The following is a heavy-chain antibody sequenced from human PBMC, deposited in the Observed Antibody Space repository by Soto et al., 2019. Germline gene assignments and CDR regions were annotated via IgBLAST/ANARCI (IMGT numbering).Heavy chain of an antibody. CDR2: IMPIFRTP. CDR3: AREKDRLQLGGNYYYILDV. V-gene: IGHV1-69*12. D-gene: IGHD5-12*01. Sequence: QVQLEQSGAEVKKPGSSVKVSCKASGGTFSNSAISWVRQAPGQGLEWMGGIMPIFRTPDYAQKFQGRVNGNADESKSTANRELSGLRSADTAVYYCAREKDRLQLGGNYYYILDVGGQGTTVTFS. CDR1: GGTFSNSA. J-gene: IGHJ6*02.